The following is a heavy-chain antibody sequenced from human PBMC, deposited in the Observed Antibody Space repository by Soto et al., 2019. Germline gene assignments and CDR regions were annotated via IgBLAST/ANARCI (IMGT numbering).Heavy chain of an antibody. CDR2: IYYSGST. CDR1: GGSISSYY. V-gene: IGHV4-59*01. D-gene: IGHD6-19*01. CDR3: ARQQWLVLNAFDI. Sequence: PSETLSLTCTVSGGSISSYYWSWIRQPPGKGLEWIGYIYYSGSTNYNPSLKSRVTISVDTSKNQFSLKLSSVTAADTAVYYCARQQWLVLNAFDIWGRGTMVIVSS. J-gene: IGHJ3*02.